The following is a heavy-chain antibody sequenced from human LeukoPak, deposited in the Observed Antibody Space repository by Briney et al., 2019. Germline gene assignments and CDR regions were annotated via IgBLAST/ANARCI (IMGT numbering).Heavy chain of an antibody. CDR2: ISSDSGTR. Sequence: GGSLRLSCGASGLTFSTYSMNWVRQAPGKGLEWVSYISSDSGTRYYADSVKGRFTISRDNAKNSLYLQMNSLSAEDTAVYYCARAAQPGFDPWGQGTLVTVSS. D-gene: IGHD1-14*01. CDR3: ARAAQPGFDP. J-gene: IGHJ5*02. V-gene: IGHV3-48*01. CDR1: GLTFSTYS.